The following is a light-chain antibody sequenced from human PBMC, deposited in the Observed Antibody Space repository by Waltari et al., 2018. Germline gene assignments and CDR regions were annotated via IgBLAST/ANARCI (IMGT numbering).Light chain of an antibody. V-gene: IGLV3-21*02. Sequence: SYLLTQPPSVSVAPRQTARITCGGNNIGNKSVHWYQQNPGQAPVLVVYDYRDRPSGIPGRFSGSNSGNTATLTISRVEAGDEADYYCQVWDSSSDHYVFGTGTKVTVL. CDR1: NIGNKS. J-gene: IGLJ1*01. CDR2: DYR. CDR3: QVWDSSSDHYV.